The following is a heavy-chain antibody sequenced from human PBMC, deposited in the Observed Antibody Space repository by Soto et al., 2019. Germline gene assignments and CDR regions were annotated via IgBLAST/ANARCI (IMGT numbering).Heavy chain of an antibody. D-gene: IGHD2-15*01. V-gene: IGHV1-69*13. CDR1: GGTFSSYG. CDR2: AIPIFGTA. CDR3: VRDGQWLIRSAY. Sequence: SVKVSCKASGGTFSSYGISWVRQAPGQGLEWMGGAIPIFGTANYVQKFQGRVTINADESTSTVYMELSSLTSEDTAMYYCVRDGQWLIRSAYWGQGTQVTVSS. J-gene: IGHJ4*02.